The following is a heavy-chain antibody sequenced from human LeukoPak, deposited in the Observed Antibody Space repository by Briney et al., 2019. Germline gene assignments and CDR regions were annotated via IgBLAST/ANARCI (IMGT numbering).Heavy chain of an antibody. CDR2: IYTTGGT. Sequence: SETLSLTCTVSGGSISSYYWSWIRQPAGKGLEWIGRIYTTGGTSYNPSLKSRVTISIDKSKNQFSLKLSSVTAADTAVYYCARGDTVATGLYDYWGQGTLVTVSS. CDR1: GGSISSYY. J-gene: IGHJ4*02. V-gene: IGHV4-4*07. CDR3: ARGDTVATGLYDY. D-gene: IGHD5-12*01.